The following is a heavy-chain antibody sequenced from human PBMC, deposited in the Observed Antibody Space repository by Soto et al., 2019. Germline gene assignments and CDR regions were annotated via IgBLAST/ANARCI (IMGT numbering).Heavy chain of an antibody. CDR2: ISSYNGDT. CDR3: ARVRTSDDTFDI. CDR1: GYTFTRSG. J-gene: IGHJ3*02. Sequence: ASVRVSCKASGYTFTRSGISWVRQAPGQGPEWMGWISSYNGDTNYAQTFQGRVTMTTDTSTSTAYMELSSLRSDDTAVYYCARVRTSDDTFDIWGQGTMVTVSS. V-gene: IGHV1-18*01.